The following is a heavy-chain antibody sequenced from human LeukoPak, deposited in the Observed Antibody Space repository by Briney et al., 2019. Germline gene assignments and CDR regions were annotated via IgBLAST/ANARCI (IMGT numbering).Heavy chain of an antibody. CDR1: GFAFGDYA. CDR2: IHADGGRT. V-gene: IGHV3-43*02. J-gene: IGHJ6*02. D-gene: IGHD2/OR15-2a*01. Sequence: GGSLRLSCAASGFAFGDYAMHWVRQIPGKGLECVAHIHADGGRTFYADSVKGRFTVSRDNGKNSLSLQMDSLTSDDTALYYCSTWAFYHGLDVWGQGATVIVSS. CDR3: STWAFYHGLDV.